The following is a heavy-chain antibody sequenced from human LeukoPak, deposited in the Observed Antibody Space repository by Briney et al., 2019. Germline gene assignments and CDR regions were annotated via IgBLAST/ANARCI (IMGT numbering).Heavy chain of an antibody. CDR2: IYYDGST. D-gene: IGHD6-13*01. CDR3: ARHASSWTNHFDY. V-gene: IGHV4-39*01. J-gene: IGHJ4*02. CDR1: GGSISSRSYS. Sequence: SETLSLTCTVSGGSISSRSYSWAWIRQSPGKGLEWIGSIYYDGSTYYNPSLKSRVTISVDTSKNQFSLNLRSVTAADTAVYYCARHASSWTNHFDYWGQGPLVTVSS.